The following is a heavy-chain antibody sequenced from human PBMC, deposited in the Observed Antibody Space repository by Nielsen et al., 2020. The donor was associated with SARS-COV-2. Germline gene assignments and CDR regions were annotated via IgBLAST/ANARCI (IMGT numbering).Heavy chain of an antibody. Sequence: SETLSLTCTVSGGSISSGGYYWSWIRQHPGKGLEWIGYIYYSGSTNYNPSLKSRVTISVDTSKNQFSLKLSSVTAADTAVYYCARAPLLWFGEFPGRYGMDVWGQGTTVTVSS. CDR3: ARAPLLWFGEFPGRYGMDV. V-gene: IGHV4-61*08. CDR1: GGSISSGGYY. D-gene: IGHD3-10*01. J-gene: IGHJ6*02. CDR2: IYYSGST.